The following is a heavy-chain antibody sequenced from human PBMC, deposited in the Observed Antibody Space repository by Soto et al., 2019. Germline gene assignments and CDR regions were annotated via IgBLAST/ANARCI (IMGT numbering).Heavy chain of an antibody. J-gene: IGHJ4*02. CDR1: GYTFTSYA. CDR3: ARVGIYGDYGY. V-gene: IGHV1-3*01. D-gene: IGHD4-17*01. Sequence: QVQLVQSGAEVKKPGASVKVSCKASGYTFTSYAMHWVRQAPGQRLEWLGWINAGNGNTKYSQKFQGRVTITRDTSASTAYMELSSLRSEDTAVYYCARVGIYGDYGYWGQGTLVTVSS. CDR2: INAGNGNT.